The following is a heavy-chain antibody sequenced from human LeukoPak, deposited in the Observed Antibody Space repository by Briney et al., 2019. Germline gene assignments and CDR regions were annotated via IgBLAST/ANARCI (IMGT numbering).Heavy chain of an antibody. CDR3: ARVGSGYYYGVFDY. CDR1: GFTVSRNY. J-gene: IGHJ4*02. V-gene: IGHV3-66*01. Sequence: GGSLRLSCAASGFTVSRNYMSWVRQAPGKGREWVSVIYSGGSTYYAASVTGRFTLSRNNSKNTLYLQTNSPRAENTAVYYCARVGSGYYYGVFDYWGQGTLVTVAS. D-gene: IGHD3-22*01. CDR2: IYSGGST.